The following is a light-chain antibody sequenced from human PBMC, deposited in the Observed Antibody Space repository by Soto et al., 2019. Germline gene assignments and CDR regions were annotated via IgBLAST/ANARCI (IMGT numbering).Light chain of an antibody. V-gene: IGLV2-11*01. CDR2: DVS. Sequence: QSVLTQPRSGSGSPGQSVTISCTRTSSDVGGYNYVSWYQHHPGKAPKLMIYDVSKRPSGVPDRFSGSKSGNTASLTISGLQAEDEADYYCCSYAGTYTFVVFGGGTKVTVL. CDR1: SSDVGGYNY. J-gene: IGLJ2*01. CDR3: CSYAGTYTFVV.